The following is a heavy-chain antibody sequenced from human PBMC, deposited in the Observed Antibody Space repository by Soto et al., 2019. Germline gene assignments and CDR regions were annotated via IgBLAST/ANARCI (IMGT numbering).Heavy chain of an antibody. CDR2: ISGGGGST. CDR3: AKVPAYDYVWGTYSYFDS. D-gene: IGHD3-16*01. V-gene: IGHV3-23*01. Sequence: GGSLRLSCAASGFTFSTYAINWVRQAPGKGLEWVSAISGGGGSTYYADSVKGRFTISRDNSKNTLYLQMNSLRAEGTAVYYCAKVPAYDYVWGTYSYFDSWGQGTLVTVSS. CDR1: GFTFSTYA. J-gene: IGHJ4*02.